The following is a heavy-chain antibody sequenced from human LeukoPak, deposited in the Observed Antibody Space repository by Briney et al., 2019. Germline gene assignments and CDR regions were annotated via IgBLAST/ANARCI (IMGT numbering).Heavy chain of an antibody. V-gene: IGHV3-30*02. CDR3: AKRDLTTEFDY. D-gene: IGHD4-17*01. CDR2: IRYDGSTK. J-gene: IGHJ4*02. Sequence: GGSLRLSCAASGFTLSSYGMHWVRQAPGKGLEWVAFIRYDGSTKFYADSVKGRFTISRDNSKNTMSLQMNSLRIEDTAVYYCAKRDLTTEFDYWGQGTLVTVSS. CDR1: GFTLSSYG.